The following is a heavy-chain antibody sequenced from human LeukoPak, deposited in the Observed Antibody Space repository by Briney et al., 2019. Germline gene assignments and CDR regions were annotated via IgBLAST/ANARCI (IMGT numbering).Heavy chain of an antibody. CDR2: INPNTGGT. Sequence: ASVKVSCKASGYTFTGHNIHWVRQAPGQGLEWMGWINPNTGGTNFAQKFQGRVTMTRDTSISTAYMELSSLRSDDTAVYYCARALGVAVAGSAGYWGRGTLVTVSS. D-gene: IGHD6-19*01. J-gene: IGHJ4*02. CDR3: ARALGVAVAGSAGY. V-gene: IGHV1-2*02. CDR1: GYTFTGHN.